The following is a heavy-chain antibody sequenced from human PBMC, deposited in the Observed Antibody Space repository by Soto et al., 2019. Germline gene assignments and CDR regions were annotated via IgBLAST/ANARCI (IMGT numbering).Heavy chain of an antibody. D-gene: IGHD1-7*01. J-gene: IGHJ6*02. V-gene: IGHV4-39*01. CDR2: IYYSGST. Sequence: SETLSLTCTVSGGSISSSSYYWGWIRQPPGKGLEWIGSIYYSGSTYYNPSLKSRVTISVDTSKNQFSLKLSSVTAADTAVYYCARQGQYNWNYVLTSLLYGMDVWGQGTTLTVSS. CDR1: GGSISSSSYY. CDR3: ARQGQYNWNYVLTSLLYGMDV.